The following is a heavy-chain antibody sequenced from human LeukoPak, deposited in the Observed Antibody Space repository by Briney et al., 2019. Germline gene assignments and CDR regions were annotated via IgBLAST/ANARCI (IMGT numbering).Heavy chain of an antibody. CDR3: ARHGHSSSWHDY. J-gene: IGHJ4*02. CDR2: IYYSGST. Sequence: SETLSLTCTVSGGSISSYYWSWIRQPPGKGLEWIGYIYYSGSTNYNPSLKSRVTISVDTSKNQFSLKLSSVTAADTAVYYCARHGHSSSWHDYWGQGTLVTVSS. D-gene: IGHD6-13*01. CDR1: GGSISSYY. V-gene: IGHV4-59*08.